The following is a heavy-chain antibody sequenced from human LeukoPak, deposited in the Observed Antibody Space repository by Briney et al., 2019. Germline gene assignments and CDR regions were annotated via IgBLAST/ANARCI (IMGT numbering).Heavy chain of an antibody. CDR1: GFTFSSYA. CDR2: ISGSGGST. J-gene: IGHJ5*02. Sequence: AGGSLRLSCAASGFTFSSYAMSWVRQAPGKRLEWVSAISGSGGSTYYADSVKGRFTISRDNSKNTLYLQMNSLRAEDTAVYYCAKDYDSSGYYTTWGQGTLVTVSS. CDR3: AKDYDSSGYYTT. D-gene: IGHD3-22*01. V-gene: IGHV3-23*01.